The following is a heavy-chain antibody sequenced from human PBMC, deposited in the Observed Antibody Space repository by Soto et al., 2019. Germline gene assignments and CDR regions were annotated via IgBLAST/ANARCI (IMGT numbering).Heavy chain of an antibody. CDR3: ARGAVAGAFAY. CDR2: ISAYNGNT. J-gene: IGHJ4*02. V-gene: IGHV1-18*04. CDR1: GYPFTSYD. D-gene: IGHD6-19*01. Sequence: GSVKVSCKASGYPFTSYDISWVRKAPGQGLEWVGWISAYNGNTNYAQKLQGRVTMKTETCTSTAYVELRSLRSDHTAVSYFARGAVAGAFAYGGQGTPVTVSS.